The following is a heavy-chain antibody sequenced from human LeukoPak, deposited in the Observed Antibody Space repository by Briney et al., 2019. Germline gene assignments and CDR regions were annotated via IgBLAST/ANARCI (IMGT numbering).Heavy chain of an antibody. J-gene: IGHJ4*02. CDR2: IYYSGST. Sequence: PSETPSLTCTVSGGSISSSSYYWGWIRQPPGKGLEWIGSIYYSGSTYYNPSLKSRVTISVDTSKNQFSLKLSSVTAADTAVYYCARRKRDGYNWYFDYWGQGTLVTVSS. D-gene: IGHD5-24*01. V-gene: IGHV4-39*01. CDR3: ARRKRDGYNWYFDY. CDR1: GGSISSSSYY.